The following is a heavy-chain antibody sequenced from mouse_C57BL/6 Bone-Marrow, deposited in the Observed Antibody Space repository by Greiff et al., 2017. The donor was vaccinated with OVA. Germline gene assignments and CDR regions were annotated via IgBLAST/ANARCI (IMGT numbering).Heavy chain of an antibody. V-gene: IGHV2-2*01. D-gene: IGHD2-4*01. J-gene: IGHJ4*01. Sequence: VQRVESGPGLVQPSPSLSITCTVSGFSLTSYGVHWVRPSPGKGLEWLGVLWSGGSTDYNAAFISILSISKDNSKSQVFFKRNSLQADDTAIYYCASLYDYDLYYAMDYWGQGTSVTVSS. CDR1: GFSLTSYG. CDR2: LWSGGST. CDR3: ASLYDYDLYYAMDY.